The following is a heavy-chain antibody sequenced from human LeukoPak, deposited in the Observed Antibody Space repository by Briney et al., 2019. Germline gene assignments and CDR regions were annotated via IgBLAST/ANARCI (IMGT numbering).Heavy chain of an antibody. CDR3: ARGLFTPPGAYCYYYGMDV. CDR1: GFAFSSYG. D-gene: IGHD4/OR15-4a*01. V-gene: IGHV3-33*01. J-gene: IGHJ6*02. CDR2: IWYDGNNK. Sequence: PGRSLRLSCAASGFAFSSYGMHWVRQAPGKGLEWVAVIWYDGNNKYSADSVKGRFTISRDNSKNTLYLQMNSLRAEDTAVYYCARGLFTPPGAYCYYYGMDVWGQGTTVTVSS.